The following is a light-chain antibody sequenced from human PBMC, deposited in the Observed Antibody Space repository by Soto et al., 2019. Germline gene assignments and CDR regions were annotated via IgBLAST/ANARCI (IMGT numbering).Light chain of an antibody. CDR2: TNT. CDR3: QSYDSSLSRYV. Sequence: QSVLTQPPSVSGAPGQRVTISSTGGSSNFGAGYDVHWYQQLPGTAPKLLIHTNTKRPSGVPDRFSGSKSDTSASLAITGLQAEDEADYYCQSYDSSLSRYVFGTGTKLTVL. J-gene: IGLJ1*01. V-gene: IGLV1-40*01. CDR1: SSNFGAGYD.